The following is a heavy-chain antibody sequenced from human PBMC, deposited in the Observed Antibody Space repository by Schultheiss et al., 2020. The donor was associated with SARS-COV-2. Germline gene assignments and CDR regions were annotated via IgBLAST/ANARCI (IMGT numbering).Heavy chain of an antibody. Sequence: GESLKISCAASGFTFSSYSMNWVRQAPGKGLEWVSVIYSGGSTYYADSVKGRFTISRDNSKNTLYLQMNSLKTEDTAVYYCTTGLVVVVAAGTLDYWGQGTLVTVSS. D-gene: IGHD2-15*01. V-gene: IGHV3-53*01. CDR1: GFTFSSYS. CDR2: IYSGGST. J-gene: IGHJ4*02. CDR3: TTGLVVVVAAGTLDY.